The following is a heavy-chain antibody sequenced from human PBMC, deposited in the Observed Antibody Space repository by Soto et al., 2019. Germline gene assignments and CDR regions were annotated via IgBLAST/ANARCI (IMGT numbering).Heavy chain of an antibody. CDR1: GGTFSSYA. CDR2: IIPIFGTA. D-gene: IGHD2-15*01. CDR3: ARVNCSGGSCHYYYYGMDV. V-gene: IGHV1-69*01. J-gene: IGHJ6*02. Sequence: QVPLVQSGAEVKKPGSSVKVSCKASGGTFSSYAISWVRQAPGQGLEWMGGIIPIFGTANYAQKFQGRVTITADESTSTAYMELSSLRSEDTAVYYCARVNCSGGSCHYYYYGMDVWGQGTTVTVSS.